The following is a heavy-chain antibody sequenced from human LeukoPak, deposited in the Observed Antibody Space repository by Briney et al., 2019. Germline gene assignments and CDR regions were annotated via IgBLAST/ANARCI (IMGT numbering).Heavy chain of an antibody. J-gene: IGHJ4*02. CDR1: GGSFSGYY. CDR2: INHSGST. V-gene: IGHV4-34*01. CDR3: ARGRYLTTGGGAAAGFLDY. Sequence: SETLSLTCGVSGGSFSGYYWSWIRQPPGKGLEWIGEINHSGSTNYNPSLKSRVTISVDTSQKQFSLRLSSVTAADTAVYYCARGRYLTTGGGAAAGFLDYRGQGTLVTVSS. D-gene: IGHD6-13*01.